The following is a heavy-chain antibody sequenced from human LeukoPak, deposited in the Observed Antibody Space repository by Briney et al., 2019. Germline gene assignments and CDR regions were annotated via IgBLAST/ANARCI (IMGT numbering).Heavy chain of an antibody. CDR1: GGSIGSYY. Sequence: PSETLSLTCTVSGGSIGSYYWSWLRQPPGKGLEWIGYIYYSGSTNYNPSLKSRVTISVDTPKNQFSLKLSSVTAADTAVYYCARAPRGGMVTQFDYWGQGTLVTVSS. V-gene: IGHV4-59*01. D-gene: IGHD2-21*02. CDR3: ARAPRGGMVTQFDY. CDR2: IYYSGST. J-gene: IGHJ4*02.